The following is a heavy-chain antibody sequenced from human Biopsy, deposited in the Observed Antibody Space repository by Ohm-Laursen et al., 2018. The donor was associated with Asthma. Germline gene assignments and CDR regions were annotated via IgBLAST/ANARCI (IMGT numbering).Heavy chain of an antibody. CDR2: ISASGNST. Sequence: SLRLSCAASGFRFNSYAVSWVRQAPGKGPERVSTISASGNSTYYGDSVKGRFTISRDNSKNTLFLHMNSLRADDMAVYYCAKGMDTFDIWGQGTLVTVSS. J-gene: IGHJ3*02. D-gene: IGHD5-18*01. V-gene: IGHV3-23*01. CDR3: AKGMDTFDI. CDR1: GFRFNSYA.